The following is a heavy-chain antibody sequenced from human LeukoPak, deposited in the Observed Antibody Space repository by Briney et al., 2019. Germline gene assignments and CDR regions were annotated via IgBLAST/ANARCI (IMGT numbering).Heavy chain of an antibody. CDR2: IYSDNT. CDR1: GFTFSSYE. D-gene: IGHD4/OR15-4a*01. J-gene: IGHJ4*02. Sequence: WGSLRLSCAASGFTFSSYEMNWVRQAPGKGLEWVSFIYSDNTHYSDSVKGRFTISRDNSKNTLYLQMNSLRAEDTAVYYCARRAGAYSHPYDYWGQGTLVTVSS. CDR3: ARRAGAYSHPYDY. V-gene: IGHV3-53*01.